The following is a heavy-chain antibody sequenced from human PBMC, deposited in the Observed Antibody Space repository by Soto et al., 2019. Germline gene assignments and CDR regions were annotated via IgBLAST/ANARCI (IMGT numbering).Heavy chain of an antibody. Sequence: GGSLRLSCAASGFTFSSYAMHWVRQAPGKGLEYVSAISSNGGSTYYANSVKGRFTISRDNSKNTLYLQMGSLRAEDMAVYYCSSTRYYYGSGSYYEDAFDIWGQGTMVTVSS. CDR3: SSTRYYYGSGSYYEDAFDI. CDR2: ISSNGGST. CDR1: GFTFSSYA. D-gene: IGHD3-10*01. J-gene: IGHJ3*02. V-gene: IGHV3-64*01.